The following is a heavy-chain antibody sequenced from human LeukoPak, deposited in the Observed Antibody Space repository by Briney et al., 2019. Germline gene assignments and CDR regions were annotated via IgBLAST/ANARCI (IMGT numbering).Heavy chain of an antibody. D-gene: IGHD4-23*01. Sequence: GGSLRLSCAASGFTFSSYAMHWVRQAPGKGLEWVAVISYDGSNKYYADSVKGRFTISRDNSKNTLYLQMNSLRAEDTAVYYCARDPTSKRGNSWVVRFDYWGQGTLVTVSS. CDR2: ISYDGSNK. J-gene: IGHJ4*02. CDR1: GFTFSSYA. CDR3: ARDPTSKRGNSWVVRFDY. V-gene: IGHV3-30-3*01.